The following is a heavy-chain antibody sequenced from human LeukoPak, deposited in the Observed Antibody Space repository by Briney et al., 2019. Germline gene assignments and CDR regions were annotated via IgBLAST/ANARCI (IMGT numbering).Heavy chain of an antibody. CDR1: GYSFTNYW. CDR2: ICPDDSDS. Sequence: GESLKISCKGSGYSFTNYWIGWVRQMPGKGLEWMGIICPDDSDSKYSPSFQGQVTFSADKSISTAYLQWSSLKASDTAIYFCARFVVNYSDGRTFYYFDYWGQGTLVTVSS. V-gene: IGHV5-51*01. D-gene: IGHD3-22*01. J-gene: IGHJ4*02. CDR3: ARFVVNYSDGRTFYYFDY.